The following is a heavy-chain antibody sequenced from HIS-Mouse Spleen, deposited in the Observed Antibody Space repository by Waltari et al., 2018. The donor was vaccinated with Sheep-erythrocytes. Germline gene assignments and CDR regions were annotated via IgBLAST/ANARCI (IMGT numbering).Heavy chain of an antibody. D-gene: IGHD1-1*01. CDR3: AKVRTVNYWYFDL. V-gene: IGHV3-30*18. CDR1: GFTFSSYG. CDR2: ISYDGSNK. Sequence: QVQLVESGGGVVQPGRSLRLSCAAAGFTFSSYGMPWFRQAPRKGLEWVAVISYDGSNKYYADSVKGRFTISRDNSKNTLYLQMNSLRAEDTAVYYCAKVRTVNYWYFDLWGRGTLVTVSS. J-gene: IGHJ2*01.